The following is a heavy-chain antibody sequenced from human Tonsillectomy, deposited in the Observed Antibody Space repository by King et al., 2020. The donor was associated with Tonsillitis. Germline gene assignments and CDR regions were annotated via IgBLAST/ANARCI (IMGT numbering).Heavy chain of an antibody. D-gene: IGHD6-19*01. CDR3: ARRLFGRQWLVPLEY. J-gene: IGHJ4*02. CDR2: ISSSGSYT. CDR1: GFTFSDYY. Sequence: VQLVESGGGLVKPGGSLRLSCAASGFTFSDYYMSWVRQAPGKGLEWVSYISSSGSYTNYADSVKGRFTISRDNAKNSLYLQMNSLRAEDTAVYYCARRLFGRQWLVPLEYWGQGTLVTVSS. V-gene: IGHV3-11*06.